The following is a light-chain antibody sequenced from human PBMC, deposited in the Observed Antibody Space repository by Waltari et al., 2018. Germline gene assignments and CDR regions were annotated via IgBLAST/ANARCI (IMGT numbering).Light chain of an antibody. CDR1: ALPKKY. J-gene: IGLJ3*02. CDR2: EDS. Sequence: SYELTQPPSVSVSPGQTARITCSGDALPKKYAYWYQQNSGQAPGLVIYEDSKRPSGNPERFAGSSSGTLATLTISGAQVEDEADYFCYSTDSSANYRVFGGGTKLTVL. CDR3: YSTDSSANYRV. V-gene: IGLV3-10*01.